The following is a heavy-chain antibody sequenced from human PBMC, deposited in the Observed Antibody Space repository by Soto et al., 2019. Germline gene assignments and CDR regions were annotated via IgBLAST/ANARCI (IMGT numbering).Heavy chain of an antibody. V-gene: IGHV1-69*08. D-gene: IGHD3-16*01. CDR3: ARDEGARNRFDP. J-gene: IGHJ5*02. Sequence: QVQLVQSGAEVKKPGSSVKVSCKASGGTFSSYTISWVRQAPGQGLEWMGRIIPILGIANYAQKFQGRVTITADKSTSTAYMELSSLRSEDTAVYYCARDEGARNRFDPWGQGTLVTVSS. CDR2: IIPILGIA. CDR1: GGTFSSYT.